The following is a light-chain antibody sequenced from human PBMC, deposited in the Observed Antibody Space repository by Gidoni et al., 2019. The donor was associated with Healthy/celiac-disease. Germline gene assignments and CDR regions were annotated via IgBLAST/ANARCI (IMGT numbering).Light chain of an antibody. CDR1: QSVSSN. CDR3: QQYNNWPPLT. V-gene: IGKV3-15*01. CDR2: GAS. J-gene: IGKJ4*01. Sequence: EIVMTQSPATLSVSPGERASQSVSSNLAWYQQKPGQAPRLLIYGASTRATGIPARFSGSGSGTEFTLTISSLQSEDFAVYYCQQYNNWPPLTFGGGTKVGIK.